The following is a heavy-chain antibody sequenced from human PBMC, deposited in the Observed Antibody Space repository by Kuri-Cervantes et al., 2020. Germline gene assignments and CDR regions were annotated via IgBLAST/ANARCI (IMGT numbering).Heavy chain of an antibody. CDR3: ARATTAIVWRPFDY. CDR2: INPNSGGT. CDR1: GYTFTGYY. Sequence: ASVKVSCKASGYTFTGYYMHWVRQAPGQGLEWMGWINPNSGGTNYAQKFQGRVTITRDTSASTAYMELSSLRSEDTAVYYCARATTAIVWRPFDYWGQGTLVTVSS. J-gene: IGHJ4*02. D-gene: IGHD5-18*01. V-gene: IGHV1-2*02.